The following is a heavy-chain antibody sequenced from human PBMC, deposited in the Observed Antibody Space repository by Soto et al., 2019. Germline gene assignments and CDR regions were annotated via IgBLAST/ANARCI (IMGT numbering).Heavy chain of an antibody. Sequence: QVQLVESGGGVVQPGRSLGLSCAASGFTFSSYGMHWVRQAPGKGLEWVAVISYDGSNKYYADSVKGRFTISRDNSKNTLYLQMNSLRAEDTAVYYCAKERRKVVVAAPFDYWGQGTLVTVSS. V-gene: IGHV3-30*18. CDR3: AKERRKVVVAAPFDY. CDR2: ISYDGSNK. CDR1: GFTFSSYG. J-gene: IGHJ4*02. D-gene: IGHD2-15*01.